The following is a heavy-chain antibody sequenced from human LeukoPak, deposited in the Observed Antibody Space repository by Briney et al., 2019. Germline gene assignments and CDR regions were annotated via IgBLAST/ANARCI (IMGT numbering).Heavy chain of an antibody. V-gene: IGHV3-21*01. CDR2: ISSSSTYI. D-gene: IGHD3-22*01. J-gene: IGHJ4*02. CDR1: GFTVSDYS. CDR3: ARVPWDSSSYSPIDY. Sequence: PGGSLRLSCAASGFTVSDYSMNWVRQAPGKGLEWLSSISSSSTYIYYADSVKGRFTVSRDNAKKSLYLHMNSLRAEDTAVYYCARVPWDSSSYSPIDYWGQGTRVTVSS.